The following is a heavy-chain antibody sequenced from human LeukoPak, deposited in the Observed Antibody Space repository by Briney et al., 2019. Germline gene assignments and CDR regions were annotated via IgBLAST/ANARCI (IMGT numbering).Heavy chain of an antibody. J-gene: IGHJ4*02. CDR2: ISYDGNNK. CDR3: ATVVNGRLLPSLYY. Sequence: PGGSLRLSCAASGFSFSTYAIQWVRQAPGKGLEWLAVISYDGNNKYYADSVKGRFTISRDNSKNTLYLQMNSLRAEDTAVYYCATVVNGRLLPSLYYWGQGTLVTVSS. D-gene: IGHD1-26*01. V-gene: IGHV3-30*03. CDR1: GFSFSTYA.